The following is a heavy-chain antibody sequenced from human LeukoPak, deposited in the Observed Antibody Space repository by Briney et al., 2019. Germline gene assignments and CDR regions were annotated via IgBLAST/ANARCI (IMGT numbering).Heavy chain of an antibody. V-gene: IGHV4-59*01. CDR3: ARAGSGWYGGRLFEF. D-gene: IGHD6-13*01. Sequence: SETLSLTCTVSGGSISFYHWSWIRQSPGKELEWIGDISESGSTNYMPSLKSRVTISVDTSNQFSLKLSSVTAADTAVYYCARAGSGWYGGRLFEFWGPGALVAVFS. J-gene: IGHJ4*02. CDR1: GGSISFYH. CDR2: ISESGST.